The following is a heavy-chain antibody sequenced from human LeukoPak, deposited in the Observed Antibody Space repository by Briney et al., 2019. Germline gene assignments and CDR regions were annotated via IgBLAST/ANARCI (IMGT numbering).Heavy chain of an antibody. CDR1: GYTFTSYD. J-gene: IGHJ5*02. V-gene: IGHV1-8*01. CDR3: ARGRYSSSWCGMENWFDP. Sequence: ASVKVSCKASGYTFTSYDINWVRQATGQGLEWMGWMNPNSGNTGYAQKFQGRVTMTRNTSISTAYMELSSLRSEDTAVYYCARGRYSSSWCGMENWFDPWGQGTLVTVSS. CDR2: MNPNSGNT. D-gene: IGHD6-13*01.